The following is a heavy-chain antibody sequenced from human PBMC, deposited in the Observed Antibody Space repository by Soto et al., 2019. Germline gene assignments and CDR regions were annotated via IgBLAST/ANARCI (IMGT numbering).Heavy chain of an antibody. Sequence: GGSLRLSCAASGFTFSNAWMSWVRQAPGKGLEWVGRIKSKTDGGTTDYAAPVKGRFTISRDDSRNTLYLQMNSLKTEDTAVYYCTTGDWGFPPSDAFDIWGQGTMVTVSS. J-gene: IGHJ3*02. CDR2: IKSKTDGGTT. CDR1: GFTFSNAW. V-gene: IGHV3-15*01. D-gene: IGHD7-27*01. CDR3: TTGDWGFPPSDAFDI.